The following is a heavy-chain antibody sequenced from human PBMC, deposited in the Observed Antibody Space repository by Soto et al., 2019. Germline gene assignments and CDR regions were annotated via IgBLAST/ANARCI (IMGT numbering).Heavy chain of an antibody. Sequence: ASVKVSCKASGYTFTSYGISWVRQAPGQGLEWMGWISAYNGNTNYAQKLQGRVTMTTDTSTSTAYMELRSLRSDDTAVYYCAREPADTAMVIYYYYYGMDVWGQGTTVTVSS. CDR3: AREPADTAMVIYYYYYGMDV. D-gene: IGHD5-18*01. V-gene: IGHV1-18*01. J-gene: IGHJ6*02. CDR2: ISAYNGNT. CDR1: GYTFTSYG.